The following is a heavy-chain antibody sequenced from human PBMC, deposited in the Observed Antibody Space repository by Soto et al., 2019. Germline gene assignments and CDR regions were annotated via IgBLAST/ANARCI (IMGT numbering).Heavy chain of an antibody. CDR1: GYTFTSYA. CDR3: ARTDQDYDILTGYFHYGMDV. J-gene: IGHJ6*02. D-gene: IGHD3-9*01. Sequence: ASVKVSCKASGYTFTSYAMHWVRQAPGQRLEWMGWISAYNGNTNYAQKLQGRVTMTTDTSTSTAYMELRSLRSDDTAVYYCARTDQDYDILTGYFHYGMDVWGQGTTVTVSS. V-gene: IGHV1-18*01. CDR2: ISAYNGNT.